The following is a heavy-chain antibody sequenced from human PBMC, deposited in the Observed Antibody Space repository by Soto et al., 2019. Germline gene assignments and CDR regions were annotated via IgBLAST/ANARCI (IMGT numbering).Heavy chain of an antibody. V-gene: IGHV1-18*01. Sequence: QVQLVQSGAEVKKPGASVKVSYKASGYTFTSYGISWVRQAPGQGLEWMGWISAYNGNTNYAQKLQGRVTMTTDTSTSTAYMELRSLRSDDTAVYYCARELSYCSGGSCYSANWFDPWGQGTLVTVSS. J-gene: IGHJ5*02. D-gene: IGHD2-15*01. CDR3: ARELSYCSGGSCYSANWFDP. CDR2: ISAYNGNT. CDR1: GYTFTSYG.